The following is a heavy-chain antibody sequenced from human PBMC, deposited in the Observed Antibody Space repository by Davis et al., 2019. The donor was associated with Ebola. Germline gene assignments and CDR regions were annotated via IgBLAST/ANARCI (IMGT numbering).Heavy chain of an antibody. J-gene: IGHJ4*02. CDR1: GFTFSSYW. V-gene: IGHV3-7*01. CDR3: ARAGYCRGGTCTSPPLDY. Sequence: GESLKISCTTSGFTFSSYWMSWVRQAPGKGLQWVANIKEDGSARYYEDSVKGRFTISRDNGRNSLYLQINSLRAEDTAVYYCARAGYCRGGTCTSPPLDYWSQGTLATVS. CDR2: IKEDGSAR. D-gene: IGHD2-15*01.